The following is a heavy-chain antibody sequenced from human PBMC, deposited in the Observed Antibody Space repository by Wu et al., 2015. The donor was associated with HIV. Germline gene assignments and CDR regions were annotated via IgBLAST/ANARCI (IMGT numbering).Heavy chain of an antibody. CDR1: GYTFTGYY. CDR3: ARERYYYGSGSKYGMDV. V-gene: IGHV1-2*02. J-gene: IGHJ6*02. D-gene: IGHD3-10*01. CDR2: INPNSGGT. Sequence: QVQLVQSGAEVKKPGASVKVSCKASGYTFTGYYMHWVRQAPGQGLEWMGWINPNSGGTNYAQKFQGRVTMTRDTSISTAYMELSRLRSDDTAVYYCARERYYYGSGSKYGMDVWGQGTTVTVSS.